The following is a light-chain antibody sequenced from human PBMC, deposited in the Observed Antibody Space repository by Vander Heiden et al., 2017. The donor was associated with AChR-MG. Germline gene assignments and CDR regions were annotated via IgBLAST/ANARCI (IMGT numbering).Light chain of an antibody. CDR1: DIGSKS. V-gene: IGLV3-21*02. J-gene: IGLJ3*02. CDR2: DDS. Sequence: SYVLTQPPSVSVAPRQTARIACGGNDIGSKSVHWYQQKPGQAPVVVVSDDSDRPSGIPERFFGSNSGNTATLTITRVDAGDEADYFCQVWDISSDHWVFGGGTKLTVL. CDR3: QVWDISSDHWV.